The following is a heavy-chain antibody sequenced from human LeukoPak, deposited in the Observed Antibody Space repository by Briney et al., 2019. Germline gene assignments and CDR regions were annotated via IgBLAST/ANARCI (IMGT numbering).Heavy chain of an antibody. D-gene: IGHD2-2*01. CDR2: ISSSSSYI. J-gene: IGHJ5*02. Sequence: GGSLRLSCAASGFTFSIYSMYWVRQAPGKGLEWVSSISSSSSYIYYADSVKGRFTISRDNAKNSLYLQMNSLKTEDTAVYYCTTEPPMDFFVALPAWGQGTLVTVSS. CDR1: GFTFSIYS. CDR3: TTEPPMDFFVALPA. V-gene: IGHV3-21*03.